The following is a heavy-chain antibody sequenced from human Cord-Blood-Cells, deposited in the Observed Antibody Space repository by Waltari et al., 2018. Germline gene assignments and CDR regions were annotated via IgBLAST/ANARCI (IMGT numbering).Heavy chain of an antibody. CDR2: ISYDGSNK. CDR3: AKDRQYQLLYWFDP. D-gene: IGHD2-2*01. J-gene: IGHJ5*02. CDR1: GFTFSSYG. V-gene: IGHV3-30*18. Sequence: QVQLVESGGGVVQPGRSLRLSCAASGFTFSSYGMHWVRQAPGKGLEWVAVISYDGSNKYYADSVKGRFTISRDNSKNTLYRQMNSLRSEDTAVYYCAKDRQYQLLYWFDPWGQGTLVTVSS.